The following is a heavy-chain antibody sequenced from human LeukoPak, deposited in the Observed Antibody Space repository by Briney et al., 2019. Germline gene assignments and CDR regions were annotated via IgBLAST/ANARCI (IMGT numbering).Heavy chain of an antibody. Sequence: HAGGSLRLSCAASGFTFDDYAMNWVRQAPGKGLEWVSGISWNSGSIGYADSVKGRFTISRDNAKNSLYLQMNSLRAEDTALYYCAKTQGSYYGSGRCNFDYWGQGTLVTVSS. J-gene: IGHJ4*02. CDR1: GFTFDDYA. V-gene: IGHV3-9*01. CDR2: ISWNSGSI. CDR3: AKTQGSYYGSGRCNFDY. D-gene: IGHD3-10*01.